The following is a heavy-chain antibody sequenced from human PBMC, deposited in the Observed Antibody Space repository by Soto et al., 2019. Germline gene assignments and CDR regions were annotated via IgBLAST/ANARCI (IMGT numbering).Heavy chain of an antibody. CDR3: ARLGGYYQSLDT. D-gene: IGHD3-22*01. J-gene: IGHJ5*02. Sequence: WTWIRQPPGKGLEWIGYVYYTGTTTYSPSLKSRVTISVDTSMNPISLKLSSVTAADTAFYYCARLGGYYQSLDTWGQGTLVTVSS. V-gene: IGHV4-59*08. CDR2: VYYTGTT.